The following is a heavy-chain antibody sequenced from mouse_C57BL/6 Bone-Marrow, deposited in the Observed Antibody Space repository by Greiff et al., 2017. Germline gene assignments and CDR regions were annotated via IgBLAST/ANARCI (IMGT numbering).Heavy chain of an antibody. CDR1: GYTFTSYW. J-gene: IGHJ1*03. V-gene: IGHV1-61*01. CDR2: IYPSDSET. CDR3: ARRGWLLWYFDG. Sequence: QVQLQQPGAELVRPGSSVKLSCKASGYTFTSYWMDWVKQRPGQGLEWIGNIYPSDSETHYNQKFKDKATLTVDKSSSTAYMQLSSLTSEDSAVYYCARRGWLLWYFDGWGTGTTVTVSS. D-gene: IGHD2-3*01.